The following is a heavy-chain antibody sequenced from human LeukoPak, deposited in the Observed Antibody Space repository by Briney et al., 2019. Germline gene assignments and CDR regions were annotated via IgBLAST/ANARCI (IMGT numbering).Heavy chain of an antibody. J-gene: IGHJ3*02. CDR2: INPNSGGT. D-gene: IGHD1-26*01. V-gene: IGHV1-2*02. Sequence: GSSVKVSCKASGYTFTGYYMHWVRQAPGQGLEWMGWINPNSGGTNYAQKFQGRVTMTTDTSTSTAYMELRSLRSDDTAVYYCAREDGEWELRAFDIWGQGTMVTVSS. CDR3: AREDGEWELRAFDI. CDR1: GYTFTGYY.